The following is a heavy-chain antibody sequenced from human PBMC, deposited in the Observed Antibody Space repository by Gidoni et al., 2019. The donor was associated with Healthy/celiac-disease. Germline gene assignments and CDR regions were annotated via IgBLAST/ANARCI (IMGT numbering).Heavy chain of an antibody. Sequence: QVQLQQWGAGLLKPSETLSLTCAVYGGSFSGYYWSWIRQPPGKGLEWIGEINHSGSTNYNPSLKSRVTISVDTSKNQFSLKLSSVTAADTAVYYCARGGDSNLFDYWGQGTLVTVSS. CDR2: INHSGST. CDR3: ARGGDSNLFDY. J-gene: IGHJ4*02. V-gene: IGHV4-34*01. D-gene: IGHD4-4*01. CDR1: GGSFSGYY.